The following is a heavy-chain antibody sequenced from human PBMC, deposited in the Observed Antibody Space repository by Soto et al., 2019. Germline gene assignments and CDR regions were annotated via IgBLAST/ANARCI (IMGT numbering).Heavy chain of an antibody. Sequence: GGSLRLSCAASGFTFSSNAMSWVRQAPGKGLELVSAISGSGAGTYFADSVKGRFTISRDNSKNTLYLQMNSLRAEDTAVYYCAKVYGDYASDYWGQGTLVTVSS. CDR1: GFTFSSNA. CDR2: ISGSGAGT. CDR3: AKVYGDYASDY. D-gene: IGHD4-17*01. V-gene: IGHV3-23*01. J-gene: IGHJ4*02.